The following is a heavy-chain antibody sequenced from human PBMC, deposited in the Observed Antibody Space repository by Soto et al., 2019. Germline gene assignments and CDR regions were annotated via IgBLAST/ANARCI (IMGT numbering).Heavy chain of an antibody. D-gene: IGHD6-19*01. CDR3: AHIVVAGLGYYFDY. CDR2: IYCDDDK. CDR1: GFSLSSTRMA. J-gene: IGHJ4*02. V-gene: IGHV2-5*02. Sequence: QITLKESGPTLVKPTQTLTLTCTFSGFSLSSTRMAVGWIRQPPGKALEWLALIYCDDDKRYSPFLKSRLTIAKDPSEYLVVLTMSNMDPLDTARYYCAHIVVAGLGYYFDYWGQGTLCTVSS.